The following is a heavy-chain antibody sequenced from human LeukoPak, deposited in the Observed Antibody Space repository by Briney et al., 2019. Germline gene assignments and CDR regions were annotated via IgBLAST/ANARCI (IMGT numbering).Heavy chain of an antibody. D-gene: IGHD5-18*01. CDR1: GGSFSGYY. CDR3: ARSRKYSYGFDY. CDR2: INHSGST. Sequence: SETLSLTCAVYGGSFSGYYWSWIRQPPGKGLEWIGEINHSGSTIYNPSLKSRVTISVDTSKNQFSLKLSSVTAADTAVYYCARSRKYSYGFDYWGQGTLVTVSS. V-gene: IGHV4-34*01. J-gene: IGHJ4*02.